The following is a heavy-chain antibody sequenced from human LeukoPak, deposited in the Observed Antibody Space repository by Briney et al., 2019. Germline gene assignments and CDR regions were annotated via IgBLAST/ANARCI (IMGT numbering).Heavy chain of an antibody. CDR1: GYTFTSYG. CDR2: ISAYNGNT. D-gene: IGHD2-2*02. CDR3: ARGGYCSSTSCYNAFDI. J-gene: IGHJ3*02. Sequence: ASVKVSCKASGYTFTSYGISWVRQAPGQGLEWMGRISAYNGNTNYAQKLQGRVTMTTDTSTSTAYMELRSLRSDDTAVYYCARGGYCSSTSCYNAFDIWGQGTMVTVSS. V-gene: IGHV1-18*01.